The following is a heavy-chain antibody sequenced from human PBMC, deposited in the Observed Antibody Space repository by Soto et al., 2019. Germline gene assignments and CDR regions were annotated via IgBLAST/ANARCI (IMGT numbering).Heavy chain of an antibody. V-gene: IGHV4-34*01. J-gene: IGHJ5*02. D-gene: IGHD6-13*01. CDR2: INHSGST. Sequence: PSETLSLTCAVYGRSFSCYYWSWIRQPPGKGLEWIGEINHSGSTNYNPSLKSRVTISVDTSKNQFSLKLSSVTAADTAVYYCARGGHSSSWYWRNNWFDPWGQGTLVTVSS. CDR1: GRSFSCYY. CDR3: ARGGHSSSWYWRNNWFDP.